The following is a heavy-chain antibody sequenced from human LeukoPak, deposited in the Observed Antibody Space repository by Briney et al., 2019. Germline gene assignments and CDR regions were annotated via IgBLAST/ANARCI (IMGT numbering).Heavy chain of an antibody. J-gene: IGHJ2*01. CDR3: ARDGCTNGVCHTHWYFDL. CDR2: IIPIFGTA. D-gene: IGHD2-8*01. CDR1: GGTFSSYA. V-gene: IGHV1-69*13. Sequence: SVKVSCKASGGTFSSYAISWVRQAPGQGLEWMGGIIPIFGTANYAQKFQGRATITADESTSTAYMELSSLRSEDTAVYYCARDGCTNGVCHTHWYFDLWGRGPLVTVSS.